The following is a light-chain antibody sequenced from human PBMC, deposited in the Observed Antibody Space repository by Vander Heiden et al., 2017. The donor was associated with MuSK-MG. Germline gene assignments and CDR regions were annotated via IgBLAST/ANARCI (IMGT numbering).Light chain of an antibody. V-gene: IGKV3-15*01. CDR1: QSVSSN. J-gene: IGKJ1*01. CDR2: CAS. Sequence: EIVMTQSPATLSVSPGERATLSCRASQSVSSNLAWYQQKPGQAPRLLIYCASTRATGIPARFSGSRSGTEFTLTISSLQSEDFAVYYCQQYNNSPPGTFGQGTKVEIK. CDR3: QQYNNSPPGT.